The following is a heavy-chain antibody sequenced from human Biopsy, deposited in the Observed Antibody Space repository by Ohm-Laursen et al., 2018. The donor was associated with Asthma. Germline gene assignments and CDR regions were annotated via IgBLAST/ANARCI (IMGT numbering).Heavy chain of an antibody. Sequence: SETLSLTCAVSGGSINIGDYYWSWIRQHPVKGLEWIGYIYYSGSTYYNPSLKSRVSISLDTSKNQFSLSLTSVTAADTAVYFCARFGGTSYGSPFDHWGLGALVTVSS. CDR1: GGSINIGDYY. D-gene: IGHD3-16*01. V-gene: IGHV4-31*11. J-gene: IGHJ4*02. CDR2: IYYSGST. CDR3: ARFGGTSYGSPFDH.